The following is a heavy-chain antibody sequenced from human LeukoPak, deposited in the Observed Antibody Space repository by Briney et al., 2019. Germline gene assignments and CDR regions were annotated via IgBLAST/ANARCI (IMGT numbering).Heavy chain of an antibody. CDR1: GGSFSGYY. J-gene: IGHJ2*01. V-gene: IGHV4-34*01. CDR2: INHSGST. Sequence: SETLSLTCAVYGGSFSGYYWSWIRQPPGKGLEWIGEINHSGSTNYNPSLKSRVTISVDTSRNQFSLKLSSVTAADTAIYYCARDNERRMTAAGTAAFDLWGRGTLVTVSS. CDR3: ARDNERRMTAAGTAAFDL. D-gene: IGHD6-13*01.